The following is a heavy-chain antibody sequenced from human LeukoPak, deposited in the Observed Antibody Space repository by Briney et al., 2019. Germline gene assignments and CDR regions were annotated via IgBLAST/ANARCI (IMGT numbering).Heavy chain of an antibody. CDR3: ASPVTTSGEIDY. Sequence: SETLPLTCTVSGDSISSDDYYWSWIRQPPGKGLEWIGYIYYSGSTYCNPSLKSRVTISLDKSKNQFSLKLSSVTAADTAVYYCASPVTTSGEIDYWGQGTLVTVSS. V-gene: IGHV4-30-4*08. CDR1: GDSISSDDYY. J-gene: IGHJ4*02. CDR2: IYYSGST. D-gene: IGHD4-17*01.